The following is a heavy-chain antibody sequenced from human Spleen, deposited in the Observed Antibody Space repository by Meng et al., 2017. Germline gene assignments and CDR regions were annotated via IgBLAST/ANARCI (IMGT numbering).Heavy chain of an antibody. D-gene: IGHD3-10*01. J-gene: IGHJ5*02. CDR2: IYTSGST. CDR1: GGSISSYY. V-gene: IGHV4-4*07. CDR3: ARWGYYYGSGSPLGGWFDP. Sequence: QLQLQDSCPGLWRPSGTLSLTCTVSGGSISSYYWSWTRQPAGKGLEWIGRIYTSGSTNYNPSLKSRVTMSVDTSKNQFSLKLSSVTAADTAVYYCARWGYYYGSGSPLGGWFDPWGQGTLVTVSS.